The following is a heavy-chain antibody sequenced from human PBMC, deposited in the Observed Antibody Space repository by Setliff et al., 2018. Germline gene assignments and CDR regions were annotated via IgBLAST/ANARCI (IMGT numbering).Heavy chain of an antibody. V-gene: IGHV4-59*12. J-gene: IGHJ1*01. CDR1: GASITSYY. CDR3: TTDPLSNGAYWGVEYFQH. D-gene: IGHD2-8*01. CDR2: IHNNGRI. Sequence: SETLSLTCSVSGASITSYYWSWIRQPPGKGLEWIAYIHNNGRIKYNPALKSRVTISLDTSKNQFSLNLNSATAADTAVYYCTTDPLSNGAYWGVEYFQHWGQGTLVTVSS.